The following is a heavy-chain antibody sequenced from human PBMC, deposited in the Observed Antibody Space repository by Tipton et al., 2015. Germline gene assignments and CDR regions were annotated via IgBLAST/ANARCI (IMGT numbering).Heavy chain of an antibody. J-gene: IGHJ4*02. CDR2: IYYSGST. V-gene: IGHV4-39*01. CDR1: GGSISGITYY. CDR3: VMFAGH. Sequence: LRLSCTVSGGSISGITYYWGWIRQPPGKGLEWIGSIYYSGSTYNPSLKSRVTISADTSKNQFSLRLTSVSAADTAVYYCVMFAGHWGQGPLVPVSS. D-gene: IGHD3-16*01.